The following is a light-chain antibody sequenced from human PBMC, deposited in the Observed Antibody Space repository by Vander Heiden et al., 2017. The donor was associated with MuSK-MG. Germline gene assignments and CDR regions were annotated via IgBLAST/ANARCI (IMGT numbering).Light chain of an antibody. CDR3: QSADSSGTYGV. J-gene: IGLJ3*02. Sequence: SYELTQPPSVSVSPGPTARITCPGDALPKQYAFWYQQKPGQAPVLVIYKDTERPSGIPERFSGSSSGTTVTLTISGVQTEDEADYSCQSADSSGTYGVFGGGTKLTVL. V-gene: IGLV3-25*03. CDR1: ALPKQY. CDR2: KDT.